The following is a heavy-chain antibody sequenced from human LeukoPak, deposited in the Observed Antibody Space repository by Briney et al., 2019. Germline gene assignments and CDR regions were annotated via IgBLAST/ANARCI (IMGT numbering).Heavy chain of an antibody. V-gene: IGHV3-33*01. CDR2: IWYDGSNK. CDR1: GFTFSSYG. CDR3: ARDLGWFGEFDAFDI. J-gene: IGHJ3*02. D-gene: IGHD3-10*01. Sequence: PGGSLRLSCAASGFTFSSYGMHWVRQAPGKGLEWVAVIWYDGSNKYYADSVKGRFTISRDNSKNTLYLQMNSLRAEDTAVYYCARDLGWFGEFDAFDIWGQGTMVTVSS.